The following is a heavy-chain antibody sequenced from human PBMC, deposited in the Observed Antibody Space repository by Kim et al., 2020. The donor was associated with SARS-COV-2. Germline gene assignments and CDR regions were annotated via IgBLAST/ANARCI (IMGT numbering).Heavy chain of an antibody. J-gene: IGHJ4*02. D-gene: IGHD6-13*01. CDR1: GFTFSSYG. CDR3: ATGPTGIAAAGTDY. CDR2: ISYDGSNK. V-gene: IGHV3-30*03. Sequence: GGSLRLSCAASGFTFSSYGMHWVRQAPGKGLEWVAVISYDGSNKYYADSVKGRFTISRDNSKNTLYLQINSLRAEDTAVYYCATGPTGIAAAGTDYWGQGTLVTVSS.